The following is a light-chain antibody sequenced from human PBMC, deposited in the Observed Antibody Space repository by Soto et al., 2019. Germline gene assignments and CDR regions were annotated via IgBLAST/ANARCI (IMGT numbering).Light chain of an antibody. CDR3: QQYGNSPQT. J-gene: IGKJ1*01. CDR1: QSFNSIY. Sequence: EIVLTQSPGTLSLSPGERATLSCRASQSFNSIYLAWYQQKPGQAPRLLIYGASSRATGIPNRFSGSGSGTDFTLTISRLEPEDFAVYYCQQYGNSPQTFGQGTKV. V-gene: IGKV3-20*01. CDR2: GAS.